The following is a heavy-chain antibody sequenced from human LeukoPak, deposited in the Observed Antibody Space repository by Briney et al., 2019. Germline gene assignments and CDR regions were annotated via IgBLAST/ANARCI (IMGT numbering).Heavy chain of an antibody. J-gene: IGHJ4*02. CDR1: GGTFSSYA. Sequence: SVKVSCKASGGTFSSYAISWVRQAPGQGLEWMGGIIPIFGTANYAQKFQGRVTITADESTSTAYMELSSLRSEDTAVYYCARATRPPGLLWFGDPEDYFDYWGQGTLVTVSP. CDR3: ARATRPPGLLWFGDPEDYFDY. V-gene: IGHV1-69*13. CDR2: IIPIFGTA. D-gene: IGHD3-10*01.